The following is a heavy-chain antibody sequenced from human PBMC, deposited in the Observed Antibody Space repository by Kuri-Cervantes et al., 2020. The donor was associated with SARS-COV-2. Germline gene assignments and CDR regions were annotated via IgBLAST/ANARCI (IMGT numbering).Heavy chain of an antibody. Sequence: SETLSLTCAVSGGPLTITNWWSWVRQPPGKGLEWIGEIHHSGDTSYNSSLKSRVTISLDKSKNQFSLKLNSVTAADTAVYYCANLGPGGHAYSFLDYWGRGTLVTVSS. CDR2: IHHSGDT. D-gene: IGHD4-11*01. J-gene: IGHJ4*02. V-gene: IGHV4-4*02. CDR3: ANLGPGGHAYSFLDY. CDR1: GGPLTITNW.